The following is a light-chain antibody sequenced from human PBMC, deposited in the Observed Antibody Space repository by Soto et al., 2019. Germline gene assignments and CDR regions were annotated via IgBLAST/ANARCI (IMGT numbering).Light chain of an antibody. CDR1: SSNIGSNY. CDR3: AAWDDSLSGRWV. Sequence: QSVLTQPPSASGTPGQRVTISCSGSSSNIGSNYVYWYQQLPGTAPKLLIYSNNQRPSGVPDRFSGSKSGTSASRAISGLRSEDEADYYCAAWDDSLSGRWVFGGGTKLTVL. CDR2: SNN. J-gene: IGLJ3*02. V-gene: IGLV1-47*02.